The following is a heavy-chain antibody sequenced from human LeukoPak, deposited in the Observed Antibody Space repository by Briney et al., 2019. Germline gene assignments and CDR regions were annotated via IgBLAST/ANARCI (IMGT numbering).Heavy chain of an antibody. CDR2: VYYSGST. D-gene: IGHD2/OR15-2a*01. J-gene: IGHJ3*02. Sequence: SETLSLTRTVSGGSISSYYWSWIRQPPGKGLEWIGYVYYSGSTKYNPSLKSRVTISVDTSKNQFSLKLSYVTAADTAVYYCARHRQYDADAFDIWGQGTMVTASS. CDR3: ARHRQYDADAFDI. CDR1: GGSISSYY. V-gene: IGHV4-59*08.